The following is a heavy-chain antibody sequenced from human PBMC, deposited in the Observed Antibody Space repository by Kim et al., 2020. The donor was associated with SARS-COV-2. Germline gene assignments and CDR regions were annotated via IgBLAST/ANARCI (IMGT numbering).Heavy chain of an antibody. CDR2: IYASGSTFYSSGST. CDR1: GGSLTDTYYY. V-gene: IGHV4-39*01. J-gene: IGHJ4*02. D-gene: IGHD3-9*01. CDR3: ARTGQFSTTITHDY. Sequence: SETLSLTCTVSGGSLTDTYYYWGWIRQPPGKGLEWIGSIYASGSTFYSSGSTYYNPSLKGRVTISVGTSKNQFSLKLTSVTAADTAVYYCARTGQFSTTITHDYWGQGTLVTVSS.